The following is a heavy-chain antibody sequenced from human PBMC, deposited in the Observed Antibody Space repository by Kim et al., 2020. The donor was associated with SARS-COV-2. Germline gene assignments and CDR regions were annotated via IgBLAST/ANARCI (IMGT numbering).Heavy chain of an antibody. J-gene: IGHJ5*02. D-gene: IGHD1-7*01. CDR2: IYYSGST. Sequence: SETLSLTCTVSGGSISSGGYYWSWIRQHPGKGLEWIGYIYYSGSTYYNPSLKSRVTISVDTSKNQFSLKLSSVTAADTAVYYCARVPGNWNYPPFDPWGQGTLVTVSS. V-gene: IGHV4-31*03. CDR3: ARVPGNWNYPPFDP. CDR1: GGSISSGGYY.